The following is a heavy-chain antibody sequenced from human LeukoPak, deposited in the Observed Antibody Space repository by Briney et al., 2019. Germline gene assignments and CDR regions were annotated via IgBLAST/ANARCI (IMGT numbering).Heavy chain of an antibody. D-gene: IGHD2-15*01. CDR3: ARDPGGGPTHGY. CDR1: GFTVGNNY. V-gene: IGHV3-66*02. Sequence: GGSLRLSCAASGFTVGNNYMSWVRQAPGEGLEWVSVIYSDGSTYYADSVKARFTISRDNSKSTLYLQMNSLRADDTAVYYCARDPGGGPTHGYWGQGTLVTVSS. CDR2: IYSDGST. J-gene: IGHJ4*02.